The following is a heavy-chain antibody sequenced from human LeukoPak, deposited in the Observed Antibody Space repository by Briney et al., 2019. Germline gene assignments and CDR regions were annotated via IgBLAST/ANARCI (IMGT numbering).Heavy chain of an antibody. V-gene: IGHV3-11*03. J-gene: IGHJ4*02. CDR1: GIPFSDYY. Sequence: GGSLRLSCVVSGIPFSDYYMNWIRKAPGKGLEWISYISASSSYTDYADSVKGRFTISRDNAQNALFLQMNSLRVEDTAVYYCATGTAADYWGQGTLVTVSS. D-gene: IGHD6-13*01. CDR3: ATGTAADY. CDR2: ISASSSYT.